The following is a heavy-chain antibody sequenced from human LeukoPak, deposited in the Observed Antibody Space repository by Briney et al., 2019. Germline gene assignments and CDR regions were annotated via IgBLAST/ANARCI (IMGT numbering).Heavy chain of an antibody. Sequence: SVKVSCTASGGTFSSYAISWVRQAPGQGLEWMGGIIPIFGTANYAQKFQGRVSITADESTSTAYMELSSLRSEDTAVYYCAREYCSSTSCYTGYNWFDPWGQGTLVTVSS. D-gene: IGHD2-2*02. CDR3: AREYCSSTSCYTGYNWFDP. V-gene: IGHV1-69*13. CDR1: GGTFSSYA. J-gene: IGHJ5*02. CDR2: IIPIFGTA.